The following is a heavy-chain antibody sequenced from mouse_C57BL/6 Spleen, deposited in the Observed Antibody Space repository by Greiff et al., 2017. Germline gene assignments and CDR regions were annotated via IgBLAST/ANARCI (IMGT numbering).Heavy chain of an antibody. CDR1: GYAFTNYL. V-gene: IGHV1-54*01. D-gene: IGHD2-1*01. Sequence: QVQLQQSGAELVRPGTSVKVSCKASGYAFTNYLIEWVKQRPGQGLEWIGVINPGSGGTNYNEKFKGKATLTADKSSSTAYMQRSSLTSEDSAVYFCARFYYGNYVGGAMDYWGQGTSVTVSS. CDR3: ARFYYGNYVGGAMDY. CDR2: INPGSGGT. J-gene: IGHJ4*01.